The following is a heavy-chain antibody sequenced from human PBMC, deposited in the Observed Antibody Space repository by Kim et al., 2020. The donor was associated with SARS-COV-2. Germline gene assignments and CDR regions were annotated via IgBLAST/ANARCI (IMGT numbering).Heavy chain of an antibody. D-gene: IGHD3-10*01. Sequence: SETLSLTCAVYGGSFSGYYWSWIRQPPGKGLEWIGEINHSGSTNYNPSLKSRVTISVDTSKNQFSLKLSSVTAADTAVYYCARGRRDYYGSGSYYREYYYYGMDVWGQGTTVTVSS. CDR1: GGSFSGYY. CDR3: ARGRRDYYGSGSYYREYYYYGMDV. CDR2: INHSGST. V-gene: IGHV4-34*01. J-gene: IGHJ6*02.